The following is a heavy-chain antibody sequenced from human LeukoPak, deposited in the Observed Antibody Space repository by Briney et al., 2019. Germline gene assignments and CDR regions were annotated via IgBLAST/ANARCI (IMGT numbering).Heavy chain of an antibody. D-gene: IGHD5-12*01. CDR2: FDPEDGET. CDR3: ATHKVATLERRSVDAFDI. J-gene: IGHJ3*02. V-gene: IGHV1-24*01. CDR1: GYTLTELS. Sequence: ASVKVSCEVSGYTLTELSMHWVRQAPGKGLEWMGGFDPEDGETIYAQKFQGRVTMTEDTSTDTAYMELSSLRSEDTAVYYCATHKVATLERRSVDAFDIWGQGTMVTVSS.